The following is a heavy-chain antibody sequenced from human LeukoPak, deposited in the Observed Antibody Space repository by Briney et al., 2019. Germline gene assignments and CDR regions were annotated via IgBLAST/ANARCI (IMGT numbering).Heavy chain of an antibody. CDR2: VRVGGET. V-gene: IGHV3-23*01. CDR1: GFIFSDFS. J-gene: IGHJ4*02. CDR3: AKGTGDTGYYFDY. Sequence: GGSLRLSCAASGFIFSDFSMNWVRQAPGKGLEWVSGVRVGGETHYADSVKGRFIISRDNSENTLYLQMSGLRAEDTAVYHCAKGTGDTGYYFDYWGQGTLVTVSS. D-gene: IGHD7-27*01.